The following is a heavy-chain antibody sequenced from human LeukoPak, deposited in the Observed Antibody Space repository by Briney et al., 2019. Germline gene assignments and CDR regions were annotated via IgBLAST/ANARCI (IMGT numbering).Heavy chain of an antibody. J-gene: IGHJ4*02. Sequence: GASVKVSCKASGYSFTGYYLNWVRQTPGQGLEWMGRISLSTGGTNYAERFQGRVTMTRDTSISTAYMELSRLRSDDTAVYYCARTNGYDSTIDYWGQGTLVTVSS. CDR2: ISLSTGGT. D-gene: IGHD5-12*01. V-gene: IGHV1-2*06. CDR3: ARTNGYDSTIDY. CDR1: GYSFTGYY.